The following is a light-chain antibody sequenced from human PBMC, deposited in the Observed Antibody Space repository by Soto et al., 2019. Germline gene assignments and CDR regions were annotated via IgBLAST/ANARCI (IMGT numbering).Light chain of an antibody. CDR3: CSYAGSSTYWV. CDR1: SSDVGSYNL. Sequence: QSALTQPASVSGSPGQSITISCTGTSSDVGSYNLVSWYQQHPGKAPKLMIYEVSKRPSGVSNRFSGSKSGNTASLTISGLQPEDEADYYCCSYAGSSTYWVFGGGTQLTVL. CDR2: EVS. J-gene: IGLJ3*02. V-gene: IGLV2-23*02.